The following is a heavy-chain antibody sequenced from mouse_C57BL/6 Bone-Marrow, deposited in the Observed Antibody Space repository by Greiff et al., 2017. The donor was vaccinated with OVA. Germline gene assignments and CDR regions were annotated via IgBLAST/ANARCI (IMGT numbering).Heavy chain of an antibody. CDR3: AGDTAGNYAMDY. CDR2: ITHSGET. CDR1: GFPITSGYY. V-gene: IGHV12-3*01. J-gene: IGHJ4*01. Sequence: VQLVESGPGLVKPSQSLFLTCSITGFPITSGYYWIWIRQSPGKPLEWMGYITHSGETFYNPSLQSPISITRETSKNQFFLQLNSVTTEDTAMYYCAGDTAGNYAMDYWGQGTSVTVSS.